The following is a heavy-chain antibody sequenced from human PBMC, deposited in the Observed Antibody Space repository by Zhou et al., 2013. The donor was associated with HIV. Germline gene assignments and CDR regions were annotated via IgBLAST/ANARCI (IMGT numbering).Heavy chain of an antibody. J-gene: IGHJ4*02. D-gene: IGHD3-9*01. CDR1: GYTFNSYG. CDR2: ISGDNGKK. V-gene: IGHV1-18*01. CDR3: ARAFFDRNDY. Sequence: QIQLVQSGAEVKKPGASVKVSCKASGYTFNSYGIIWVRQAPGQGPEWMGWISGDNGKKKYAQRFQGRVTMTTDTSTSTAYMEVRSLRSDDTAVYYCARAFFDRNDYWGQGTLVTVSS.